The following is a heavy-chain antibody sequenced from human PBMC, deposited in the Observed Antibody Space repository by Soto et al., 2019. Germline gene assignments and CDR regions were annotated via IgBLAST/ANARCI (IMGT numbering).Heavy chain of an antibody. CDR3: ARDRKRISPTYYDFWSGYYYGMDV. CDR1: GFTFSSYA. CDR2: ISYDGSNK. V-gene: IGHV3-30-3*01. D-gene: IGHD3-3*01. J-gene: IGHJ6*02. Sequence: QVQLVESGGGVVQPGRSLRLSCAASGFTFSSYAMHWVRQAPGKGLEWVAVISYDGSNKYYADSVKGRFTICRDNSKNTLYMQINSRRGEDTAVYYCARDRKRISPTYYDFWSGYYYGMDVWGHGTTVTVSS.